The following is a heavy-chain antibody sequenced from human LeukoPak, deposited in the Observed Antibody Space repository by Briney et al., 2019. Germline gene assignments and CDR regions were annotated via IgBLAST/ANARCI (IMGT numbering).Heavy chain of an antibody. CDR3: ARGRVGATAYGMDV. CDR2: IYPGDSDT. D-gene: IGHD1-26*01. Sequence: GASLQISCQGSGYSFTSYWIGWVRQMPGKGLEWMGIIYPGDSDTTYSPSFQGQVTISADRSVSTAYLQWSSLKASDSAMYYCARGRVGATAYGMDVWGKGTTVTVSS. V-gene: IGHV5-51*01. J-gene: IGHJ6*03. CDR1: GYSFTSYW.